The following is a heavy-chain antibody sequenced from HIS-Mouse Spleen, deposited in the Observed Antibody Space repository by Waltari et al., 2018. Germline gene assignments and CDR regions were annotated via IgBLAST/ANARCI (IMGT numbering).Heavy chain of an antibody. CDR3: ARESPYSSSWYDWYFDL. CDR2: IYYSGGT. D-gene: IGHD6-13*01. CDR1: GGSISSSSYY. J-gene: IGHJ2*01. Sequence: QLQLQESGPGLVKPSETLSLTCTVSGGSISSSSYYWGWIRQPPGKGLEWIGSIYYSGGTYYDPPPKSRVTISLDTSKNQFSLKLSSATAADTAVYYCARESPYSSSWYDWYFDLWGRGTLVTVSS. V-gene: IGHV4-39*07.